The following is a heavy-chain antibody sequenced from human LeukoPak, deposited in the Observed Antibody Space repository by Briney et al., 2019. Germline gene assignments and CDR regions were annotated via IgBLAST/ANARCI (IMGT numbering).Heavy chain of an antibody. V-gene: IGHV3-21*01. Sequence: GGSLRLSCAASGFTFSSYSMNWVPQAPGKGLEWVSPISSSSSYIYYADSVKGRFTISRDNAKNSLYLQMNSLRAEDTAVYYCARDAFLSSPELIYYFDYWGQGTLVTVSS. D-gene: IGHD1-26*01. CDR1: GFTFSSYS. CDR3: ARDAFLSSPELIYYFDY. J-gene: IGHJ4*02. CDR2: ISSSSSYI.